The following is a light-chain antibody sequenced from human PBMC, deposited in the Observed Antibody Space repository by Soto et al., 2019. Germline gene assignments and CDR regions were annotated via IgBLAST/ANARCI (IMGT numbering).Light chain of an antibody. CDR3: QSYDSSLSAYYV. V-gene: IGLV1-40*01. J-gene: IGLJ1*01. Sequence: QSVLTQPPSVSGAPGQRVTISCTGSSSNIGAGYDVHWYRQLPGTAPKLLIYGNDNRPSGVADRFSGSKSGTSASLAITGLQAEDEADYYCQSYDSSLSAYYVFGTGTKLTVL. CDR2: GND. CDR1: SSNIGAGYD.